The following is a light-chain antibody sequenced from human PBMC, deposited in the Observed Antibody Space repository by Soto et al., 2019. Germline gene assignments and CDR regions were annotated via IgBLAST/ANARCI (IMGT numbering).Light chain of an antibody. Sequence: SYELTQPPSVSVSTGQTASITCSGDTLGDKYACWYQQKPGQSPVLVIYQDTKRPSGIPERFSCPNSGNTATLTISGTQAMDEADYYCQAWDSSTAVFGGGTKLTVL. CDR1: TLGDKY. CDR3: QAWDSSTAV. J-gene: IGLJ2*01. V-gene: IGLV3-1*01. CDR2: QDT.